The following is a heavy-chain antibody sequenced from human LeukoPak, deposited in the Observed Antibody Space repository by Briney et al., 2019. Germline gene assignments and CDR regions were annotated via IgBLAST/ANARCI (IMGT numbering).Heavy chain of an antibody. D-gene: IGHD5-24*01. Sequence: SETLSLTCTVSGGSINSYFWTWIRQPPGKGLEWIGEIYHSGSTNYNPSLKSRVTISVDKSKNQFSLKLSSVTAADTAVYYCARDRSVGDQRLGAFDIWGQGTMVTVSS. CDR1: GGSINSYF. V-gene: IGHV4-59*12. CDR2: IYHSGST. J-gene: IGHJ3*02. CDR3: ARDRSVGDQRLGAFDI.